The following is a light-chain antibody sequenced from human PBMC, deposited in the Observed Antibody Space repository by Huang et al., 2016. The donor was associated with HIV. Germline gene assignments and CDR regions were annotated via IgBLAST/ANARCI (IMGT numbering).Light chain of an antibody. CDR1: QSVSSN. V-gene: IGKV3-15*01. J-gene: IGKJ2*01. CDR3: QQYNNWPST. Sequence: EIVMTQSPATLSVSPGERATLSCRASQSVSSNLAWYQQKPGQAPRLLISGVSARATGIPARFSGSVSGTEFTLTITSLQSEDFAVYYCQQYNNWPSTFGQGTKLEIK. CDR2: GVS.